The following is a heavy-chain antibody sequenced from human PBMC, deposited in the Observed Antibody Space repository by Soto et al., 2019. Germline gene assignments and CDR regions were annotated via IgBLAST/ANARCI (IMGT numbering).Heavy chain of an antibody. J-gene: IGHJ5*02. Sequence: QVQLVESGGGVVQPGRSLRLSCAASGFTFSSYVMHWVRQAPGKGLEWVAVISYDGSKKYYADSVKGRFTISRDNSKNTLYLQMNSLRAEDTAVYYCAGEGGSYYRTLDPWGQGTLVTVSS. CDR1: GFTFSSYV. V-gene: IGHV3-30-3*01. D-gene: IGHD1-26*01. CDR3: AGEGGSYYRTLDP. CDR2: ISYDGSKK.